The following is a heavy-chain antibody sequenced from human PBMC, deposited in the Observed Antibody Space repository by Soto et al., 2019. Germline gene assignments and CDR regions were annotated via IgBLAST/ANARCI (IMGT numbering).Heavy chain of an antibody. J-gene: IGHJ5*02. D-gene: IGHD3-10*01. V-gene: IGHV3-13*01. Sequence: PGGSLRFPCLASGFIFSNLDMHWVRQTTEKGRNWVSGIGFAGDTNYSGSVKGRFTISRENAKNSLFLQMHSLRVGDTAVYYCVRGLPGGFDPWGQGTLVTVSS. CDR1: GFIFSNLD. CDR3: VRGLPGGFDP. CDR2: IGFAGDT.